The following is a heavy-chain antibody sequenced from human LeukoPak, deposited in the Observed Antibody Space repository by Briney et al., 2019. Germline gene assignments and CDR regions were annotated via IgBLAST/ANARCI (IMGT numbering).Heavy chain of an antibody. D-gene: IGHD3-3*01. J-gene: IGHJ3*02. CDR3: ARVGVISTYYDFLSGYYIRAFDI. V-gene: IGHV1-8*01. Sequence: ASVKVSCKGFGYTSTRYDINWVRQATGQGLEWMGWMNPNSGNTGYAQKFQGRVTLTRNTSISTAYIELSSLRSEDTAVYYCARVGVISTYYDFLSGYYIRAFDIWGQGTMVTVSS. CDR1: GYTSTRYD. CDR2: MNPNSGNT.